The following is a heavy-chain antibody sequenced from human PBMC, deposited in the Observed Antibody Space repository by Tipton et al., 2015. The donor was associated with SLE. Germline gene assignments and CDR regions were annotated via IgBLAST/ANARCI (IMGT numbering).Heavy chain of an antibody. CDR3: ARHEDPNDSSSDFDD. J-gene: IGHJ4*02. V-gene: IGHV5-10-1*01. Sequence: QLVQSGAEVKKPGESLRISCKGSGYSFTSYWISWVRQMPGKGLEWMGRIDPSDSYTNYSPSFQGHVTISADKSISTAYLQWSSLKASDTAMYYCARHEDPNDSSSDFDDWGQGTLVTVSS. CDR1: GYSFTSYW. D-gene: IGHD6-13*01. CDR2: IDPSDSYT.